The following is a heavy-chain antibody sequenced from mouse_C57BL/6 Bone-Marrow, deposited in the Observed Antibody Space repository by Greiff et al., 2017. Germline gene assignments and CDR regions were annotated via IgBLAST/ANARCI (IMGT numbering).Heavy chain of an antibody. D-gene: IGHD2-1*01. CDR2: ISSGGSYT. J-gene: IGHJ1*03. CDR3: AREANLLWYWYFDV. CDR1: GFTFSSYG. Sequence: EVMLVESGGDLVKPGGSLKLSCAASGFTFSSYGMSWVRQTPDKRLEWVATISSGGSYTYYPDSVKGRFTISRDNAKNTLYLQMSSLKSEDTAMYYCAREANLLWYWYFDVWGTGTTGTVSS. V-gene: IGHV5-6*02.